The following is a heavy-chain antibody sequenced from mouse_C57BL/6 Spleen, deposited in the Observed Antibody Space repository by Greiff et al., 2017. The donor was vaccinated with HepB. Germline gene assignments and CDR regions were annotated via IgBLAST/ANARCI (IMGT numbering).Heavy chain of an antibody. V-gene: IGHV3-6*01. Sequence: VQLKESGPGLVKPSQSLSLTCSVTGYSITSGYYWNWIRQFPGNKLEWMGYISYDGSNNYNPSLKNRISITRDTSKNQFFLKLNSVTTEDTATYYCARIYSYFDYWGQGTTLTVSS. CDR3: ARIYSYFDY. CDR2: ISYDGSN. D-gene: IGHD2-1*01. J-gene: IGHJ2*01. CDR1: GYSITSGYY.